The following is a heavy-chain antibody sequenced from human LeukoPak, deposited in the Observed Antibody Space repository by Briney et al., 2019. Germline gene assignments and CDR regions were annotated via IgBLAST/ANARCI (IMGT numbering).Heavy chain of an antibody. V-gene: IGHV3-48*02. CDR3: ARCGYGGYEFDY. CDR1: GFTFSSYS. J-gene: IGHJ4*02. D-gene: IGHD5-12*01. CDR2: ISSTI. Sequence: GGSLRLSCAASGFTFSSYSMSWDRQAPGKGLEWVSYISSTIYYADSVKGRFTTYRDNAKNSVYLQLNSLRDEDTAVYYCARCGYGGYEFDYWGQGTVVTVSS.